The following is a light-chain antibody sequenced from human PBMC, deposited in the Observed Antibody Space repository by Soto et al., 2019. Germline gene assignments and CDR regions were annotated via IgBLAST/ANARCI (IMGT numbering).Light chain of an antibody. CDR2: EVS. Sequence: QSALTQPASVSGSPGQSITISCTGTSSDVGGHTYVSWYQQHPGKAPKLMIYEVSNRPSGVSNRFSGSKSGNTASLTISGLQAEDDADYYCSSYTSSSTLVFGGGTKLTVL. CDR3: SSYTSSSTLV. V-gene: IGLV2-14*01. J-gene: IGLJ2*01. CDR1: SSDVGGHTY.